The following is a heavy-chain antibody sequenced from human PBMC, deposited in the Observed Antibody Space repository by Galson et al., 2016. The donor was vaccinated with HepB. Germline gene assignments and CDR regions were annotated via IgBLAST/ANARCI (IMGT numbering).Heavy chain of an antibody. CDR1: GFTFTNYG. Sequence: LRLSCAASGFTFTNYGMNWLRQAPGKGLEWVSAIGSDGVDTYYADSVKGRFTISRDNSKSTLYLQMNSLRAEDTAVFYCAKDIGVVGRYYYYGMDVWGRGSLVTVSS. CDR3: AKDIGVVGRYYYYGMDV. V-gene: IGHV3-23*01. J-gene: IGHJ6*02. CDR2: IGSDGVDT. D-gene: IGHD1-26*01.